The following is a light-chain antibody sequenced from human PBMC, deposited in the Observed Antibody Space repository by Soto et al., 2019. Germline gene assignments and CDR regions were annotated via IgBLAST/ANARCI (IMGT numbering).Light chain of an antibody. CDR3: QQYGYSFRA. V-gene: IGKV3-20*01. J-gene: IGKJ1*01. CDR1: QSVSSSY. CDR2: VAS. Sequence: EILLTQSPGTLSLSPGERATLSCRASQSVSSSYLSWYQLKPGQAPRLLIYVASSRATGIPDRFSGSGSGTDFTLTISRLEPEDFAVYYCQQYGYSFRAFGQGTKVEL.